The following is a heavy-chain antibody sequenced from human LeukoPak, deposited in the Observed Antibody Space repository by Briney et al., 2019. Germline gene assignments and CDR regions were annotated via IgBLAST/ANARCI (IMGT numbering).Heavy chain of an antibody. D-gene: IGHD6-13*01. J-gene: IGHJ4*02. V-gene: IGHV1-46*01. CDR1: RYTFTNYY. CDR2: INPSGGST. CDR3: ARGGHSSSSYFDY. Sequence: GASVKVSCKASRYTFTNYYVHWVRQAPGQGLEWMGIINPSGGSTTYVQKFQGRVTMTRDTSTSTVYMELTSLRSEDTAVYYCARGGHSSSSYFDYWGQGTLVTVSS.